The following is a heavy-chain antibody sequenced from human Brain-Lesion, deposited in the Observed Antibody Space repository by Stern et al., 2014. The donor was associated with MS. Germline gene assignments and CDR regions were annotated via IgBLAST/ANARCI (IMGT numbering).Heavy chain of an antibody. Sequence: QVQLGQSGAEVKKPGASVKVSCKTSGYIFTGYYIHWVRQAPGQGLEWMAWINPNTGGTKYEQKFHGRVTLSTDTSIRPAYVELSSLTSDDTAVYYCAKDQRGITIFGVVTDYYYLGMDVWGQGTTVTVSS. D-gene: IGHD3-3*01. V-gene: IGHV1-2*02. J-gene: IGHJ6*02. CDR3: AKDQRGITIFGVVTDYYYLGMDV. CDR2: INPNTGGT. CDR1: GYIFTGYY.